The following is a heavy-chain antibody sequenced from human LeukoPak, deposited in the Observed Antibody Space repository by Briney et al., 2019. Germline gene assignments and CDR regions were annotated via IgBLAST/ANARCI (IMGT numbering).Heavy chain of an antibody. CDR3: ARARIAVAGTFDY. J-gene: IGHJ4*02. V-gene: IGHV5-51*01. Sequence: GESLKISCKGPGYSFTSYWIGWVRQMPGKGLEWMGIIYPGDSDTRYSPSFQGQVTISADKSISTAYLQWSSLKASDTAMYYCARARIAVAGTFDYWGQGTLVTVSS. D-gene: IGHD6-19*01. CDR2: IYPGDSDT. CDR1: GYSFTSYW.